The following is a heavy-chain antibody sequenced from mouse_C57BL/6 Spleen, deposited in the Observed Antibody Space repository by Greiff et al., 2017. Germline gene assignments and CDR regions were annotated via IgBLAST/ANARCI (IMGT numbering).Heavy chain of an antibody. J-gene: IGHJ4*01. CDR1: GYTFTNYW. CDR3: ARSLYDYGHYYAMDY. Sequence: VQLQQSGAELVRPGTSVKMSCKASGYTFTNYWIGWAKQRPGHGLEWIGDIYPGGGYTNYNEKFKGKATLTADKSSSTAYMQFSSLTSEDSAIYYCARSLYDYGHYYAMDYWGQGTSVTVSS. V-gene: IGHV1-63*01. CDR2: IYPGGGYT. D-gene: IGHD2-4*01.